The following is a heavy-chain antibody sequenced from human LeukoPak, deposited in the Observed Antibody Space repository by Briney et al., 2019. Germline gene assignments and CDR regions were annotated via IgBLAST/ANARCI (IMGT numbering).Heavy chain of an antibody. CDR3: ARDSYYYYMDV. Sequence: GGSLRLSCAASGFTFSDYYLSWIRQAPGKGLGWVSYISSSGSAIYYADSVKGRFTISRDNAKNSLYLQMNSLRAEDTAVYYCARDSYYYYMDVWGKGTTVTISS. J-gene: IGHJ6*03. V-gene: IGHV3-11*04. CDR1: GFTFSDYY. CDR2: ISSSGSAI.